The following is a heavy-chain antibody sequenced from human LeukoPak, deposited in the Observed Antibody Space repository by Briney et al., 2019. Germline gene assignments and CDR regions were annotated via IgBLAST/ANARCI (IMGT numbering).Heavy chain of an antibody. CDR1: GVTFSGSA. D-gene: IGHD6-19*01. V-gene: IGHV3-73*01. J-gene: IGHJ3*02. CDR3: TRGWDTSGWYDDAFDI. Sequence: PGGSLRLSCAASGVTFSGSAMHWVRQASGKGLEWVGRIRSKANSYATAYAASVKGRFTISRDDSKNTAYLQMNSLKTEDTAVYYCTRGWDTSGWYDDAFDIWGQGTMVTVSS. CDR2: IRSKANSYAT.